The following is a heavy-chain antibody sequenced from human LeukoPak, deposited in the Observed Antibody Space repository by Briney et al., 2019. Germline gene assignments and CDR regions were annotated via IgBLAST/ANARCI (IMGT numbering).Heavy chain of an antibody. Sequence: GESLKISCKGTGYSFTSYWIGWVRQMPGKGLEWMGIIYPGDSDTRYSPSIQGQVTISADKSISTAYPQWSSLKASDTAMYYCARRDSSGYSEYWGQGTLVTVSS. CDR1: GYSFTSYW. D-gene: IGHD3-22*01. CDR2: IYPGDSDT. CDR3: ARRDSSGYSEY. J-gene: IGHJ4*02. V-gene: IGHV5-51*01.